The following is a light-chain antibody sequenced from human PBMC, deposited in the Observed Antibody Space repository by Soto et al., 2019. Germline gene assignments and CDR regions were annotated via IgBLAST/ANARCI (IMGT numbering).Light chain of an antibody. J-gene: IGKJ1*01. Sequence: DIELTQSPSPLASSVGDRDTITCRASQGVSKHLAWYQQKPGQAPKLLIYNVFILESGVPARFSGSESGTEFTLTIRGLQPEDFATYYSLHLNTYQWTFGQGTKVDIK. CDR3: LHLNTYQWT. CDR1: QGVSKH. V-gene: IGKV1-9*01. CDR2: NVF.